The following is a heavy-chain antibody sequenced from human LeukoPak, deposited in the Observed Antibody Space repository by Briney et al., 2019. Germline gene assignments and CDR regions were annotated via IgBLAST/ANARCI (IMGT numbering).Heavy chain of an antibody. CDR2: VSGRGERT. J-gene: IGHJ4*02. CDR1: GFSFNSYA. V-gene: IGHV3-23*01. D-gene: IGHD3-22*01. Sequence: GGSLRLSCAASGFSFNSYAMSWVRQAPGKGLEWVSAVSGRGERTYYADFVKGRFTISRDNSKNTLYLQMNSLRAEDTAVYYCARSNYYDSSGYYPRFDYWGQGTLVTVSS. CDR3: ARSNYYDSSGYYPRFDY.